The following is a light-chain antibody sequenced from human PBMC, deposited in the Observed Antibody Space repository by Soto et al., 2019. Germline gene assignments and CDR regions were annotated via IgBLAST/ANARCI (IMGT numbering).Light chain of an antibody. CDR3: MQGTHWPIT. CDR1: QSLVHSDGIAY. J-gene: IGKJ5*01. V-gene: IGKV2-30*02. CDR2: KVS. Sequence: VMTQTPLSPPVTIGQPASISCRSNQSLVHSDGIAYFSWFQQRPGRSPRRLIYKVSNRDSGVPARFSGSGSGTDFALKISRVEAEDVGVYYCMQGTHWPITFAQGTRLEI.